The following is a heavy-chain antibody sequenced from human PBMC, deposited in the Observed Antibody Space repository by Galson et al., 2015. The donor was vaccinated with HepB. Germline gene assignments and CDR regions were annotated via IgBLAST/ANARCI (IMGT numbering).Heavy chain of an antibody. Sequence: SVKVSCKASGYTFTGYYMHWVRQAPGQGLEWMGWINPNSGGTNYAQKFQGWVTMTRDPVDTATYYCARNSRGITMVRGVITVFDYWGQGTLVTVSS. CDR2: INPNSGGT. J-gene: IGHJ4*02. V-gene: IGHV1-2*04. CDR3: TVFDY. D-gene: IGHD3-10*01. CDR1: GYTFTGYY.